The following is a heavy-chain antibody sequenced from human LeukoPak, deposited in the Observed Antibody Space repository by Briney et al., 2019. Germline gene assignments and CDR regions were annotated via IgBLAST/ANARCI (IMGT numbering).Heavy chain of an antibody. V-gene: IGHV4-59*12. CDR2: IYYSGST. CDR1: GGSISSYY. D-gene: IGHD6-13*01. Sequence: SETLSLTCTVSGGSISSYYWSWIRQPPGKGLEWIGYIYYSGSTNYNPSLKSRVTISVDTSKNQFSLKLSSVTAADTAVYYCARGPPFSSSWYPSVGAFDIWGQGTMVTVSS. CDR3: ARGPPFSSSWYPSVGAFDI. J-gene: IGHJ3*02.